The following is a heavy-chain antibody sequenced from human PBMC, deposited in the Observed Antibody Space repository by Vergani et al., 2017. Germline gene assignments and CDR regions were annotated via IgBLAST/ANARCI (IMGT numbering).Heavy chain of an antibody. J-gene: IGHJ4*02. Sequence: EVQLVESGGVVVQPGGSLRLSCAASGFTFDDYTMHGVRQAPGKGLEWVSLISWDGGSTYYADSVKGRFTISRDNSKNSLYLQMNSLRTEDTALYYCASGSYSFDYWGQGTLVTVSS. D-gene: IGHD1-26*01. CDR2: ISWDGGST. CDR3: ASGSYSFDY. CDR1: GFTFDDYT. V-gene: IGHV3-43*01.